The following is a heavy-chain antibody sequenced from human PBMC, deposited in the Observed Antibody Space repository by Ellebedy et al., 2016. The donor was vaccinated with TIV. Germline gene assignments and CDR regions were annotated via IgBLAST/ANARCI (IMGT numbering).Heavy chain of an antibody. J-gene: IGHJ6*02. Sequence: GGSLRLXCSASGFTFSSYVMSWVRQAPGKGLEWVSVISGDGTSTYYLDSVKGRLTISRDNSKNTVYLQMNSLRADDTAVYYCAKDRRPYGMDVWGQGTTVTVSS. CDR1: GFTFSSYV. CDR3: AKDRRPYGMDV. D-gene: IGHD6-6*01. CDR2: ISGDGTST. V-gene: IGHV3-23*03.